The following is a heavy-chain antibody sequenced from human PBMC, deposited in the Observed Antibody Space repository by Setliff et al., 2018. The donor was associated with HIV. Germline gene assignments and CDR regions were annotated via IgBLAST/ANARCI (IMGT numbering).Heavy chain of an antibody. J-gene: IGHJ4*02. CDR1: GFTFGDYA. Sequence: GGSLRLSCTASGFTFGDYAMNWVRQAPGKGLGWVGFIRSKAYGGTTEYAASVKGRFTISRDDSKSIAYLQMNSLKTEDTAMYYCSARYSYGPQFDYWGQGTLVTVSS. D-gene: IGHD5-18*01. CDR2: IRSKAYGGTT. V-gene: IGHV3-49*04. CDR3: SARYSYGPQFDY.